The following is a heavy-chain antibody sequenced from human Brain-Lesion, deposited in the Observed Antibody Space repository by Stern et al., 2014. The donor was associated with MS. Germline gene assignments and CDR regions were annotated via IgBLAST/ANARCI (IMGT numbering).Heavy chain of an antibody. D-gene: IGHD3-22*01. CDR2: IYHSGSS. V-gene: IGHV4-30-2*01. CDR3: ARGDHRNSYDSSGYYYFVFDV. J-gene: IGHJ3*01. CDR1: DDSLNSVVSS. Sequence: QLQLQESGSGLVKPSQTLSLTCAVSDDSLNSVVSSWSWIRQPPGKGLEWIGSIYHSGSSSFSPSLKSRVTISVDRSKNQFSLKLSSGTAADTAVYYCARGDHRNSYDSSGYYYFVFDVWGQGTMVTVSS.